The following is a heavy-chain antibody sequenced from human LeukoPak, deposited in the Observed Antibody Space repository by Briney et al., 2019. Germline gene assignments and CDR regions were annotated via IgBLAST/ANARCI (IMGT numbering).Heavy chain of an antibody. Sequence: PSETLSLTCAVSGGSISSDHWWSWVRQPPGKSLEWIGEIFHIGVTNYKPSLKSRVSMSVDSSRHQFSLNLRSVTAADTAVYFCARGGRSAFDIWGPGTKVIVSS. CDR1: GGSISSDHW. CDR3: ARGGRSAFDI. J-gene: IGHJ3*02. V-gene: IGHV4-4*02. CDR2: IFHIGVT.